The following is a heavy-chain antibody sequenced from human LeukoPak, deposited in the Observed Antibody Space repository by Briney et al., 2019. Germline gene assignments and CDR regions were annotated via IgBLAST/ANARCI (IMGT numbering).Heavy chain of an antibody. V-gene: IGHV1-69*13. CDR2: IIPIFGTA. CDR1: GGTFSSYA. CDR3: ARDRVRRSTTGGAFDI. J-gene: IGHJ3*02. D-gene: IGHD2/OR15-2a*01. Sequence: SVKVSCKASGGTFSSYAISWVRQAPGQGLEWMGGIIPIFGTANYAQKFQGRVTITADESTSTAYMELSSLRSGDTAVYYCARDRVRRSTTGGAFDIWGQGTMVTVSS.